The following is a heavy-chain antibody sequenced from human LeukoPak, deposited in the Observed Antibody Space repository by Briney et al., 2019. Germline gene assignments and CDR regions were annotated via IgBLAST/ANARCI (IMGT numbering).Heavy chain of an antibody. Sequence: GGSLRLSCAASGFTFSSYAIHWVRQAPGKGLEWVAVISYDGSNKYYADSVKGRFTISRDNSKNTLYLQMNSLRAEDTAVYYCARDLLSYYYGSGSLSWGQGTLVTVSS. CDR1: GFTFSSYA. V-gene: IGHV3-30-3*01. CDR3: ARDLLSYYYGSGSLS. D-gene: IGHD3-10*01. J-gene: IGHJ1*01. CDR2: ISYDGSNK.